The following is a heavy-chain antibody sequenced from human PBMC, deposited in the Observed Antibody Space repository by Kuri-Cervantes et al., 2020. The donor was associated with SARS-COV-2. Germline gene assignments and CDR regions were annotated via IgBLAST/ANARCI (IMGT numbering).Heavy chain of an antibody. CDR3: ASGIMTTVAPWYVGDGMDD. Sequence: SVKVSCKASGGTFSSYAISWVRQAPGQGLEWMGGIIPIFGTANYAQKFQGRVTITADESTSTAYMELSSLRPEDTAVYYYASGIMTTVAPWYVGDGMDDWGQGTKVTVSS. D-gene: IGHD4-23*01. J-gene: IGHJ6*02. CDR1: GGTFSSYA. V-gene: IGHV1-69*13. CDR2: IIPIFGTA.